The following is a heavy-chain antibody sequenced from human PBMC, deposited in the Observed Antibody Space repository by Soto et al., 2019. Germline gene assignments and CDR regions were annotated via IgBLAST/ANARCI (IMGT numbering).Heavy chain of an antibody. D-gene: IGHD6-6*01. CDR2: IYHSGST. Sequence: SEALSLTCAVSGGSISRSNWWSWGRQPAGKGLEWIGKIYHSGSTNYNPSLKSRVTISVDKSKNQFSLKLSSVTAADTAVYYCARVIHEYSSSRWQYYYYGMDVWGQGTTVT. CDR3: ARVIHEYSSSRWQYYYYGMDV. CDR1: GGSISRSNW. J-gene: IGHJ6*02. V-gene: IGHV4-4*02.